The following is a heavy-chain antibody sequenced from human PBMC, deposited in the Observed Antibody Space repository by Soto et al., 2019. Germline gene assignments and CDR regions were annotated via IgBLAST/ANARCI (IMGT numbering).Heavy chain of an antibody. Sequence: ETLSLTCAVYVGSFRGYDWTWIRQPPGTGLEWIGEINHSGSTNYNPSLKSRVTISVDTSKNQFSLKLSSVTAADTAVYYCARATIVLVPAAMVSHWFDPWGQGTLVTVSS. CDR2: INHSGST. J-gene: IGHJ5*02. V-gene: IGHV4-34*01. CDR1: VGSFRGYD. D-gene: IGHD2-2*01. CDR3: ARATIVLVPAAMVSHWFDP.